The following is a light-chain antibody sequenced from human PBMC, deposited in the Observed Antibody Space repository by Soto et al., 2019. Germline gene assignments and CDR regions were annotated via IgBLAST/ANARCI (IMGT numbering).Light chain of an antibody. CDR1: QSISSW. J-gene: IGKJ1*01. V-gene: IGKV1-5*03. CDR3: QQYNNYWT. Sequence: DIQMTQSPSTVSASVGDRVTITCRASQSISSWLAWYQQKPGKAPKVLIYKASSLESGVPSRFSGSGSGTEFTLTISSLKPDDFATYYCQQYNNYWTFGQGTKV. CDR2: KAS.